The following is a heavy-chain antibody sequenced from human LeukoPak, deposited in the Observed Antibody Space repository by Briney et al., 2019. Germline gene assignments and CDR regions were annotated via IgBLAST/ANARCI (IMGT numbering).Heavy chain of an antibody. CDR2: IRSKAYGGTT. Sequence: GGSLRLSCTASGFTFGDYAMSWVRQAPGKGLEWVGFIRSKAYGGTTEYAASVKGRFTISRDDSKSIAYLQMNSLKTEDTAVYYCTRGSATSGSYGYWGQGTLVTVSS. V-gene: IGHV3-49*04. J-gene: IGHJ4*02. D-gene: IGHD1-26*01. CDR3: TRGSATSGSYGY. CDR1: GFTFGDYA.